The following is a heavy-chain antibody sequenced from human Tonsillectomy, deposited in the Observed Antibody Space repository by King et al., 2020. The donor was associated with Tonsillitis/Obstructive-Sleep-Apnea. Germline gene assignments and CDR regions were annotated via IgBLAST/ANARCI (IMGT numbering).Heavy chain of an antibody. J-gene: IGHJ6*04. CDR3: ARHSVPYYGSGSYYPV. CDR1: GYTFTSYG. D-gene: IGHD3-10*01. CDR2: ISAYNGNT. Sequence: VQLVESGAEVKKPGASVKVSCKASGYTFTSYGISWVRQAPGQGLEWMGWISAYNGNTNYAQKLQGRVTMTTDASTSTAYMELRSLRADDTAVYYCARHSVPYYGSGSYYPVWGKGTTVTVSS. V-gene: IGHV1-18*01.